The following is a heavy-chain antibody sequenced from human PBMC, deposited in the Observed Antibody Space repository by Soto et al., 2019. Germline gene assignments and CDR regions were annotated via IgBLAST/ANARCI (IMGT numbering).Heavy chain of an antibody. CDR2: ISGSGGST. Sequence: PGGSLRLSCAASGFTFSSYAMSWVRQAPGKGLEWVSAISGSGGSTYYADSVKGRFTISRDNSKNTLYLQMNSLRAEDTAVYYFSKGMITFGGVIVMVLNAFDIWGQGTMVTVSS. J-gene: IGHJ3*02. D-gene: IGHD3-16*02. CDR3: SKGMITFGGVIVMVLNAFDI. CDR1: GFTFSSYA. V-gene: IGHV3-23*01.